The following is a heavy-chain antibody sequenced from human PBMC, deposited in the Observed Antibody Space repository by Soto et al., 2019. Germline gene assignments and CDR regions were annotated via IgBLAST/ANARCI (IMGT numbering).Heavy chain of an antibody. J-gene: IGHJ4*02. Sequence: GGSLRLSCAASGFTFSYCAMSWVRQSPGKGLEWVSAISAGGDTTYDADSVKGRFAISRDNSKNTLYLQMNSLRAEDTAVYYCASSLGRSHEGGILDYWGQGALVTVSS. D-gene: IGHD1-1*01. CDR3: ASSLGRSHEGGILDY. CDR1: GFTFSYCA. V-gene: IGHV3-23*01. CDR2: ISAGGDTT.